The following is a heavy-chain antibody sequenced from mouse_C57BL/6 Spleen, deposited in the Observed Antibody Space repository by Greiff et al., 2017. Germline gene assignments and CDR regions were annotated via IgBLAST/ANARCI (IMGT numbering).Heavy chain of an antibody. CDR3: ARGLLITTVVDY. D-gene: IGHD1-1*01. V-gene: IGHV1-69*01. J-gene: IGHJ2*01. CDR1: GYTFTSYW. Sequence: QVQLQQPGAELVMPGASVKLSCKASGYTFTSYWMHWVKQRPGQGLEWIGEIDPSDSYTNYNQKFKGKSTLTVDKSSSTAYMQLSSLTSEDSAVYDCARGLLITTVVDYWGQGTTLTGSS. CDR2: IDPSDSYT.